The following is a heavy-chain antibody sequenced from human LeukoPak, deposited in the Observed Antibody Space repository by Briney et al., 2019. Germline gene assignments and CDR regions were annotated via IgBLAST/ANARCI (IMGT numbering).Heavy chain of an antibody. V-gene: IGHV4-59*01. CDR2: IYKSGGT. CDR3: ARGSVIGPTSSYHFDP. Sequence: PAETLALSCTVSGGSISSYPWSWIRQPPGKGLEWFGYIYKSGGTNYNPSLKSRVTISVDTSKSQFSLKLSSVTAADTAVYYCARGSVIGPTSSYHFDPWGQGTLVTVSS. D-gene: IGHD2-2*01. J-gene: IGHJ5*02. CDR1: GGSISSYP.